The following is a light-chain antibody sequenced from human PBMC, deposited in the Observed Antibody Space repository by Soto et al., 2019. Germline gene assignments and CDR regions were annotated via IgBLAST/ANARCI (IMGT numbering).Light chain of an antibody. Sequence: DLQMTQSPSSLSASVGDRVTITCRASQSIISYLNWYHQKPGKAPKLLIYDASSLQSGVPSRFSGSGSGTDFTLTISSLQPEDSATHYCQQSYSTPLTFGGGTKVEIK. CDR1: QSIISY. CDR3: QQSYSTPLT. J-gene: IGKJ4*01. V-gene: IGKV1-39*01. CDR2: DAS.